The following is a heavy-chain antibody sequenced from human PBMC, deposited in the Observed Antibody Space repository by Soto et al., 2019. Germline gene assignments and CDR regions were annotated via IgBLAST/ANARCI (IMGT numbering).Heavy chain of an antibody. D-gene: IGHD2-8*01. V-gene: IGHV1-69*06. CDR2: IIPIFGTA. J-gene: IGHJ4*02. Sequence: SVKVSCKASGGTFSSYAISWVRQAPGQGLEWMGGIIPIFGTANYAQKFQGRVTITADKSTSTAYMELSSLRSEDTAVYYCARDGCTNGVCPSDYWGQGTLVTVS. CDR1: GGTFSSYA. CDR3: ARDGCTNGVCPSDY.